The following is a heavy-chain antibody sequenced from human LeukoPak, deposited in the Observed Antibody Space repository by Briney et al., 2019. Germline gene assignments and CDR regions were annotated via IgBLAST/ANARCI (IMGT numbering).Heavy chain of an antibody. CDR1: GGSISSGDYY. Sequence: SETLSLTCTVSGGSISSGDYYWSWIRQPPGKGLEWIGYIYYSGTTYYSPSLKSRVTISADTSKSQFSLKLGSVTAADTAVYYCARSDGSGSYPAHLFDYWGQGTLVTVSS. CDR2: IYYSGTT. D-gene: IGHD3-10*01. CDR3: ARSDGSGSYPAHLFDY. J-gene: IGHJ4*02. V-gene: IGHV4-30-4*01.